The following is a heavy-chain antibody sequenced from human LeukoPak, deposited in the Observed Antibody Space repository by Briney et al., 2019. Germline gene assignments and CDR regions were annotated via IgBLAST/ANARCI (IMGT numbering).Heavy chain of an antibody. Sequence: GGSLRLSCAASGFTFSSYEMNWVRQAPGKGLEWVSYISSSGSTIYYADSVKGRFTISRDNAKNSLYLQMNSLRAEDTAVYYCARDLRDSSSWYYWFDPWGQGTLATVSS. V-gene: IGHV3-48*03. CDR2: ISSSGSTI. J-gene: IGHJ5*02. CDR3: ARDLRDSSSWYYWFDP. CDR1: GFTFSSYE. D-gene: IGHD6-13*01.